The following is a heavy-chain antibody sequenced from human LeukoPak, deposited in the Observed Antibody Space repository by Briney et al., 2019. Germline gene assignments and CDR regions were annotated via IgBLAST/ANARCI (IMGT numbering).Heavy chain of an antibody. CDR2: INPNDGRT. CDR3: ARDHVVGLAPFDP. V-gene: IGHV1-46*01. CDR1: GFGFSIYY. D-gene: IGHD2-15*01. J-gene: IGHJ5*02. Sequence: DSVKVSCKASGFGFSIYYMHWVRQAPGEGLEWMGMINPNDGRTIYAQKFQGRVTITMDTSASTAYMELSSLRSEDTAVYYCARDHVVGLAPFDPWGQGTLVTVSS.